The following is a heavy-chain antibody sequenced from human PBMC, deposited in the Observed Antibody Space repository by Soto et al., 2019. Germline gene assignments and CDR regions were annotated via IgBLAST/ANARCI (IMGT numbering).Heavy chain of an antibody. V-gene: IGHV1-2*02. CDR2: INPNSGDT. D-gene: IGHD2-15*01. J-gene: IGHJ4*02. Sequence: ASVKVSCKASGHIFTAYSMHWVRQAPGQGLEWLGWINPNSGDTIYAQKFQDRVTMTCDTSVSTAYLELSSLSSDDTALYYCAREASAVVSLDYWGQGTLVPVSS. CDR3: AREASAVVSLDY. CDR1: GHIFTAYS.